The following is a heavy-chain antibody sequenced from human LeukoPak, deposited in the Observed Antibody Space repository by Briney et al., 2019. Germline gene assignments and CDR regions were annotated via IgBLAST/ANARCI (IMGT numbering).Heavy chain of an antibody. J-gene: IGHJ4*02. CDR3: TRVTSWRTGFDY. Sequence: GGSLRLSCAASGFSFEAYGMYWVRQAPGKGLEWVSGITWNSDDMASADSVKGRFTISRDNAKNCLYLQMNSLTVEDTALYYCTRVTSWRTGFDYWGQGTLVTVSS. D-gene: IGHD1-1*01. CDR1: GFSFEAYG. CDR2: ITWNSDDM. V-gene: IGHV3-9*01.